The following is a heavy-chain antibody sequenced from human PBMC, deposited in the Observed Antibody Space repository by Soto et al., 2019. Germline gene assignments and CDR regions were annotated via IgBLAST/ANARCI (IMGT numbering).Heavy chain of an antibody. Sequence: SETLSLTCTVSGVPIDTYYWSWIRQPPGNGLEWIGYIYDSGRANYNPSLKSRVTISVDTSKNHFSLKLSSVTAADTAVYYCARHGGSYSLNSWGQGTLVTVSS. CDR1: GVPIDTYY. J-gene: IGHJ4*02. CDR2: IYDSGRA. V-gene: IGHV4-59*01. D-gene: IGHD1-26*01. CDR3: ARHGGSYSLNS.